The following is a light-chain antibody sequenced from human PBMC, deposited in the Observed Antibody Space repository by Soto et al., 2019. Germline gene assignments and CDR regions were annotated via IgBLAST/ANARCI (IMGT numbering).Light chain of an antibody. CDR3: QQYGSSPYT. CDR1: QSLSTTD. J-gene: IGKJ5*01. CDR2: GTF. V-gene: IGKV3-20*01. Sequence: EIVLTQSPGTLSLSPGKRATLSCRASQSLSTTDLVWYQQKSGQPPRLVIDGTFSTATGIPARFSGSGSGTDFTLTISRLEPEDSAVYYCQQYGSSPYTFGRGTRLEIQ.